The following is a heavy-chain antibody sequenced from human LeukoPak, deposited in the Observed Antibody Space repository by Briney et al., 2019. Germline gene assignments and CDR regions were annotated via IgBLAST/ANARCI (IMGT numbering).Heavy chain of an antibody. J-gene: IGHJ6*02. D-gene: IGHD2-2*01. V-gene: IGHV3-30*18. CDR1: GFTFSSYG. CDR3: AKQKHCSSTSCWQDYYYYGMDV. CDR2: ISYDGSNK. Sequence: GGSLRLSCAASGFTFSSYGMHWVRQAPAKGLEWVAVISYDGSNKYYADSVKGRFTISRDNSKNTLYLQMKSLRAEDTAVYYCAKQKHCSSTSCWQDYYYYGMDVWGQGTTVTVSS.